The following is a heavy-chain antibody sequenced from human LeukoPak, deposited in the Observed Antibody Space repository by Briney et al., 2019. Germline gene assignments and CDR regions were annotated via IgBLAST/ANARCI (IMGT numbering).Heavy chain of an antibody. CDR2: IHPSSGSA. J-gene: IGHJ5*02. CDR1: GYTFTTYY. D-gene: IGHD6-6*01. Sequence: ASVKVSCKASGYTFTTYYIHWVRQAPGQGLEWMGIIHPSSGSAASAQKFQGRLTMTRDTTTSTVYMELSSLTPEDTAVYYCARDSDSSSLADPWGQGTLVTVS. V-gene: IGHV1-46*01. CDR3: ARDSDSSSLADP.